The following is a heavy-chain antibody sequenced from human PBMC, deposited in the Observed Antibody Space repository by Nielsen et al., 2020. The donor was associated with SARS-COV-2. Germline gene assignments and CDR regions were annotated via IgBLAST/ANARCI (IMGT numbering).Heavy chain of an antibody. CDR3: AKGDYGDYFWYFDL. Sequence: GSLRLSCAASGFIFSDYAMAWVRQAPGKGLEWVSVIKTSGGTTYYADSVKGRCTISRDNSKNTLYLQMNSLRVEDTAVYYCAKGDYGDYFWYFDLWGRGTLVTVSS. CDR1: GFIFSDYA. V-gene: IGHV3-23*01. J-gene: IGHJ2*01. D-gene: IGHD4-17*01. CDR2: IKTSGGTT.